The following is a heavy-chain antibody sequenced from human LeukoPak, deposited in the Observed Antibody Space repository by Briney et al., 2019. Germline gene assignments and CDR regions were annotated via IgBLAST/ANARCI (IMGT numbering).Heavy chain of an antibody. CDR3: ARDRGWLQSDY. D-gene: IGHD5-24*01. V-gene: IGHV3-7*03. CDR1: GFTFSSFA. J-gene: IGHJ4*02. Sequence: GGSLRLSCAASGFTFSSFAMTWVRQAPGKGLEWVADINQDGSQKYYRDSVKGRFTISRDNAKNSLYLEMNSLSAEDTAVYYCARDRGWLQSDYWGQGALVTVSS. CDR2: INQDGSQK.